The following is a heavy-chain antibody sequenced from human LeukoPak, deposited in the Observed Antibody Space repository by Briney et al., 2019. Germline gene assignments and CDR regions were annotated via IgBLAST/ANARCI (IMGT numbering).Heavy chain of an antibody. Sequence: ASVKVSCKASGYTFTSYGISWVRQAPGQGLEWMGWISAYNGNTNYAQKLQGRVTMTTDTSTSTAYMELRSLRSDDTAVYYCARDSGLLLWFGELLSPFDYWGQGTLVAVSS. J-gene: IGHJ4*02. D-gene: IGHD3-10*01. V-gene: IGHV1-18*01. CDR1: GYTFTSYG. CDR2: ISAYNGNT. CDR3: ARDSGLLLWFGELLSPFDY.